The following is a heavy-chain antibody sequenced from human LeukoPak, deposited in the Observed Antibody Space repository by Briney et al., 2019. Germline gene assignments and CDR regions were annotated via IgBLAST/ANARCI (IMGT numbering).Heavy chain of an antibody. CDR2: ISSSSSTI. CDR1: GLTFSSYS. Sequence: GGSLRLSCAASGLTFSSYSMNWVRQAPGKGLEWVSYISSSSSTIYYADSVKGRFTISRDNAKNSLYLRMNSLRAEDTAVYYCAREAPGIAAAGKGGNWFDPWGQGTLVSVSS. V-gene: IGHV3-48*04. J-gene: IGHJ5*02. CDR3: AREAPGIAAAGKGGNWFDP. D-gene: IGHD6-13*01.